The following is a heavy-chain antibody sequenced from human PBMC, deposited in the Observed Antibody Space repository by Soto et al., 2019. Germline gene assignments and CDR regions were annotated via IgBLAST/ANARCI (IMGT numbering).Heavy chain of an antibody. CDR3: ARDGPLITFLGYGDY. CDR2: ISYDGNNK. D-gene: IGHD3-3*01. CDR1: GFTFSSYV. Sequence: LRLSCAASGFTFSSYVMHWVRQAPGKGLEWVAHISYDGNNKYYADSVKGRFTISRDNFKNTLYLQMSSLRADDTAVYYCARDGPLITFLGYGDYWGKENLVT. V-gene: IGHV3-30-3*01. J-gene: IGHJ4*02.